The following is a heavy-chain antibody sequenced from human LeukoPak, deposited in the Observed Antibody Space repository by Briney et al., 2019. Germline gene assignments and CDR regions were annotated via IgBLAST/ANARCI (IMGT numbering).Heavy chain of an antibody. Sequence: GGSLRLSCAVSGFTVTVNYMSWVRQAPGKGLEGVSIIYKSGTISYADSVKGRFIISRDSSTNTLSLQMTSLRAEDTAVYYCAADFYASYHLGYWGQGTLVTVSS. J-gene: IGHJ4*02. CDR1: GFTVTVNY. CDR2: IYKSGTI. V-gene: IGHV3-66*01. CDR3: AADFYASYHLGY. D-gene: IGHD2/OR15-2a*01.